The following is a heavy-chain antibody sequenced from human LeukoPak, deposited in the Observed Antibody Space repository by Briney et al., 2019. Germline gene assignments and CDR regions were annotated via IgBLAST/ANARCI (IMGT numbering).Heavy chain of an antibody. Sequence: SSETLSLTCAVYGVSFSGYYWSWIRQPPGKGLEWIGEINHSGSTNYNPSLKSRVTISVDTSKNQFSLKLSSVTAADTAVYYCARAHRSSSSRALGFSYWGQGTLVTVPS. CDR3: ARAHRSSSSRALGFSY. CDR2: INHSGST. V-gene: IGHV4-34*01. J-gene: IGHJ4*02. CDR1: GVSFSGYY. D-gene: IGHD6-6*01.